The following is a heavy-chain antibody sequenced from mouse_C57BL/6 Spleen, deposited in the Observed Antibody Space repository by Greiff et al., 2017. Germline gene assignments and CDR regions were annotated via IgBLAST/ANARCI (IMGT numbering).Heavy chain of an antibody. V-gene: IGHV1-55*01. J-gene: IGHJ2*01. Sequence: QVQLQQPGAELVKPGASVKMSCKASGYTFTSYWITWVKQRPGQGLEWIGDIYPGSGSTNYNEKFKSKATLTVDTSSSSAYMQLSSLTSEDSAVYYCARPCAYYSNYEALYYFDYWGQGTTLTVSS. CDR1: GYTFTSYW. D-gene: IGHD2-5*01. CDR2: IYPGSGST. CDR3: ARPCAYYSNYEALYYFDY.